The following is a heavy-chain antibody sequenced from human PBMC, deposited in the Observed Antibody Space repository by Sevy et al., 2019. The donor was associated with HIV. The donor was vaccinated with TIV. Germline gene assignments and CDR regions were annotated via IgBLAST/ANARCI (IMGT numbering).Heavy chain of an antibody. Sequence: GGSLRLSCAASGFTFSSYAMLWVRQAPGKGLEWVAVISYDGSNKYYADSVKGRFTISRDNSKNTLYLQMNSLRAEDTAVYYCARVSPPSRFGPIRYQLDHYYYGMDVWGQGTTVTVSS. CDR1: GFTFSSYA. CDR3: ARVSPPSRFGPIRYQLDHYYYGMDV. J-gene: IGHJ6*02. D-gene: IGHD2-2*01. CDR2: ISYDGSNK. V-gene: IGHV3-30-3*01.